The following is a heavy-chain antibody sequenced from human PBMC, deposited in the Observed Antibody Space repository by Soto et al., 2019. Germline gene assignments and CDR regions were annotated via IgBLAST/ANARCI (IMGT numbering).Heavy chain of an antibody. CDR2: IYYSGST. Sequence: PSETLSLTCTVSGGSISSSSYYWGWIRQPPGKGLEWIGSIYYSGSTYYNPSLKSRVTISVDTSKNQFSLKLSSVTAADTAVYYCARRLDDLWSGYYGMDVWGQGTTVTGSS. D-gene: IGHD3-3*01. V-gene: IGHV4-39*01. CDR3: ARRLDDLWSGYYGMDV. CDR1: GGSISSSSYY. J-gene: IGHJ6*02.